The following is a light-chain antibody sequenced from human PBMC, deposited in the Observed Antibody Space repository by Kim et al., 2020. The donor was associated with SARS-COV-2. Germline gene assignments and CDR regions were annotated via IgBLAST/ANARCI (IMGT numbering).Light chain of an antibody. Sequence: ATLNGKSTQSFLHSSNNKNSLGWHQQKPGQPPKLLISWASTRESGVPDRFSGSGSGTDFTLTISSLQAEDVAVYYCQQYYSTPWTFGQGTKVDIK. CDR2: WAS. CDR1: QSFLHSSNNKNS. CDR3: QQYYSTPWT. J-gene: IGKJ1*01. V-gene: IGKV4-1*01.